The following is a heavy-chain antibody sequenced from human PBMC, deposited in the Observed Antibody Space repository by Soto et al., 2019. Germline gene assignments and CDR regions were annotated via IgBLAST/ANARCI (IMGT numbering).Heavy chain of an antibody. D-gene: IGHD3-10*01. CDR2: IWYDGSNK. CDR3: ARAHYGSVLDY. J-gene: IGHJ4*02. Sequence: GGSLRLSCAASGFTFSSYWMHWVRQAPGKGLEWVAVIWYDGSNKYYADSVKGRFTISRDNSKNTLYLQMNSLRAEDTAVYYCARAHYGSVLDYWGQGTLVTVSS. CDR1: GFTFSSYW. V-gene: IGHV3-33*08.